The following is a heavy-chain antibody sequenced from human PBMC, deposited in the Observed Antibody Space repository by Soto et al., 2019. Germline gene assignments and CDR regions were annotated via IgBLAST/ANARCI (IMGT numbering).Heavy chain of an antibody. J-gene: IGHJ6*03. CDR3: AKGVDCSGGSCYSNYYYYTDV. V-gene: IGHV3-23*01. CDR2: ISGSGGST. Sequence: GGSLRLSCAASGFTFSSYAMSWVRQAPGKGLEWVSAISGSGGSTYYADSVKGRFTISRDNSKNTLYLQMNSLRAEDTAVYYCAKGVDCSGGSCYSNYYYYTDVWGKGTTVTVSS. CDR1: GFTFSSYA. D-gene: IGHD2-15*01.